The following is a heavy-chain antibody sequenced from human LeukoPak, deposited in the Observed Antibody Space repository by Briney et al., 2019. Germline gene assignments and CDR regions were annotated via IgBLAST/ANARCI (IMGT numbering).Heavy chain of an antibody. Sequence: GGSLRLSCAASGFTFSSYSMNWVRQAPGKGLEWVSSISSSSSYIYYADSVKGRFTISRDNAKNSLYLQMNSLRAEDTAVYYCARESGYYYDSSGYYYWGQGTLVTVSS. CDR3: ARESGYYYDSSGYYY. CDR2: ISSSSSYI. D-gene: IGHD3-22*01. CDR1: GFTFSSYS. V-gene: IGHV3-21*01. J-gene: IGHJ4*02.